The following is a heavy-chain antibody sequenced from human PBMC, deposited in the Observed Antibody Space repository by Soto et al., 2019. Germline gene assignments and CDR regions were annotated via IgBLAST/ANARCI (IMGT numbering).Heavy chain of an antibody. Sequence: HPGGSLRLSCAASGFTFSSYAMSWVRQAPGKGLEWVSAISGSGGSTYYADSVKGRFTISRDNSKNTLYLQMNSLRAEDTAVYYCAKGTIDIVVVPAAMLILDYWGQGTLVTVSS. V-gene: IGHV3-23*01. CDR1: GFTFSSYA. CDR2: ISGSGGST. D-gene: IGHD2-2*01. CDR3: AKGTIDIVVVPAAMLILDY. J-gene: IGHJ4*02.